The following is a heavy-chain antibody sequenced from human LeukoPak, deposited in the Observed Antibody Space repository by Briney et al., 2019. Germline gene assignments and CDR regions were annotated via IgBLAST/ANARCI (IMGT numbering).Heavy chain of an antibody. V-gene: IGHV4-61*05. CDR1: GGSISSSSYY. CDR3: ARGVVIAPQTFDY. J-gene: IGHJ4*02. CDR2: IYYSGST. D-gene: IGHD2-21*01. Sequence: PSETLSLTCTVSGGSISSSSYYWGWIRQPPGKGLEWIGYIYYSGSTNYNPSLKSRVTISVDTSKNQFSLKLSSVTAAVTAVYYCARGVVIAPQTFDYWGQGTLVTVSS.